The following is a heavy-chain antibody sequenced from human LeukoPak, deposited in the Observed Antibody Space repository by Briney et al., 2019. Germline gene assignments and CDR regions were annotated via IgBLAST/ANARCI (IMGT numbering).Heavy chain of an antibody. J-gene: IGHJ4*02. CDR3: ARVNSNYAFDY. V-gene: IGHV1-69*04. CDR1: GGTFSSYA. CDR2: IIPILGIA. D-gene: IGHD4-11*01. Sequence: ASVKVSCKASGGTFSSYAISWVRQAPGQGLEWMGRIIPILGIANYAQKFQGRVTITADKSTSTAYMELSSLRSEDTAVYYCARVNSNYAFDYWGQGTLVTVSS.